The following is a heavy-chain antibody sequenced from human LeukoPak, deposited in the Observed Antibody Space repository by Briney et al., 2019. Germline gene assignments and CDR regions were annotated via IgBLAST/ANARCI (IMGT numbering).Heavy chain of an antibody. CDR2: INPNSGGT. J-gene: IGHJ4*02. Sequence: ASVKVSCKASGGTFSSYAMHWVRQAPGQRLEWMGWINPNSGGTNYAQKFQGRVTMTRDTSISTAYMELSRLRSDDTAVYYCASGILGHDDADYWGQGTLVTVSS. D-gene: IGHD1-1*01. V-gene: IGHV1-2*02. CDR1: GGTFSSYA. CDR3: ASGILGHDDADY.